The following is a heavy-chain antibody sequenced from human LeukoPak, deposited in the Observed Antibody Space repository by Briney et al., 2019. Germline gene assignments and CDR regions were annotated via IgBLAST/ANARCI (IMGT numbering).Heavy chain of an antibody. Sequence: SVKVSCKASGGTFSSYAISWVRQAPGQGLEWMGGIIPIFGTANYAQKFQGRVTITTDESTSTAYMELSSLRSEDTAVYYCARGRQLWLHYYYYYLDVWGKGTTVTVSS. CDR1: GGTFSSYA. CDR2: IIPIFGTA. V-gene: IGHV1-69*05. D-gene: IGHD5-18*01. CDR3: ARGRQLWLHYYYYYLDV. J-gene: IGHJ6*03.